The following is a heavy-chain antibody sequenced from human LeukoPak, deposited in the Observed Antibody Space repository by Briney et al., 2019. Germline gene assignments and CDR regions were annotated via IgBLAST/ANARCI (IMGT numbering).Heavy chain of an antibody. V-gene: IGHV3-7*01. J-gene: IGHJ4*03. CDR3: AKLLRDVTIYDF. D-gene: IGHD5-24*01. CDR2: INQGESMI. CDR1: GFRFSRYW. Sequence: GGSLRLFCAASGFRFSRYWMSWVRQAPGKGLGWVGSINQGESMIWYVDSVKGRFTISRDNANNLLFLQMNYMRVEDTAVYYCAKLLRDVTIYDFWGHGDLVTVSS.